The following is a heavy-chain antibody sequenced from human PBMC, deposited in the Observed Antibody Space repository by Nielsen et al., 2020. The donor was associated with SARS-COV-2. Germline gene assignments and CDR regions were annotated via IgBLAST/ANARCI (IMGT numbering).Heavy chain of an antibody. J-gene: IGHJ4*02. CDR3: TNWNDGY. V-gene: IGHV3-48*03. CDR2: ISSDATTI. D-gene: IGHD1-1*01. CDR1: GFTFRDYE. Sequence: GGSLRLSCVASGFTFRDYEMNWVRQAPGKGLEWVSYISSDATTIFYVDSVKGRFIMSRDNARNSLYLQMNSLRAEDTAVYFCTNWNDGYWGQGTPVTVSS.